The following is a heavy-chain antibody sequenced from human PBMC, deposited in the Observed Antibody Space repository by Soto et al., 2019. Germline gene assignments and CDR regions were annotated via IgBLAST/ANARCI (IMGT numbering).Heavy chain of an antibody. CDR1: GFSLTTSGVG. V-gene: IGHV2-5*02. J-gene: IGHJ4*02. CDR2: IYWDYDK. Sequence: QISLEESSPTRVKPTQTLALTCTFSGFSLTTSGVGVGWIRQSPGKALEWLALIYWDYDKRYSPSLQSRLTTNKXPXKNQVVLIMINMDPVDTATYYCAHSPWPGTQAYFDYWGQGTPVTVSS. D-gene: IGHD1-1*01. CDR3: AHSPWPGTQAYFDY.